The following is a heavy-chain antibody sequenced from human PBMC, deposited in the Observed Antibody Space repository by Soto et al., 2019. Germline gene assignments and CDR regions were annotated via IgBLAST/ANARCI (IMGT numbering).Heavy chain of an antibody. CDR1: GLTFSSYA. J-gene: IGHJ4*02. CDR2: ISGSGGST. CDR3: AKSIVGATTGGFDY. D-gene: IGHD1-26*01. V-gene: IGHV3-23*01. Sequence: PGGSLRLSCAASGLTFSSYAMSWVRQAPGKGLEWVSAISGSGGSTYYADSVKGRFTISRDNSKNTLYLQMNSLRAEDTAVYYCAKSIVGATTGGFDYWGQGTLVTVSS.